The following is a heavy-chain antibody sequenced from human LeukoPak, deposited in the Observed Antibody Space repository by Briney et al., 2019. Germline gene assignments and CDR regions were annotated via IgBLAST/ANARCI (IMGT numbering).Heavy chain of an antibody. CDR2: ISSGSSSI. CDR1: GFTFSSCS. CDR3: ARGRATGRSGGDY. Sequence: GGSLRLSCAASGFTFSSCSMNWVRQAPGKGLEWVSYISSGSSSIYYADSVKGRFTISRDNAENSLYLQMNSLRDEDTAVYYCARGRATGRSGGDYWGQGALVTVSS. V-gene: IGHV3-48*02. D-gene: IGHD3-9*01. J-gene: IGHJ4*02.